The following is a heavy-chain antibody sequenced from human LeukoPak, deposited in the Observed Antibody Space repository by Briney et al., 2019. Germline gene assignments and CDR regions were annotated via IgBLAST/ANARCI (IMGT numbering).Heavy chain of an antibody. V-gene: IGHV3-30*02. D-gene: IGHD6-19*01. CDR1: GFTFSTYG. J-gene: IGHJ4*02. CDR2: IRHDEGNK. Sequence: GGSLRLSCAASGFTFSTYGMHWVRQAPGKGLEWVTFIRHDEGNKYYADSVKGRFTISRDNSKNTLYLQLNNLRAEDTAVYYCAKVAPSGKTVADYWSQGTLVTVSS. CDR3: AKVAPSGKTVADY.